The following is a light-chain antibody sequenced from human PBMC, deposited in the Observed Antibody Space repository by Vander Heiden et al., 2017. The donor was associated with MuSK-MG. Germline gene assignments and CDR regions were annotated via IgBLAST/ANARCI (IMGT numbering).Light chain of an antibody. CDR3: CSYAGSRTWV. CDR2: EVS. V-gene: IGLV2-23*02. J-gene: IGLJ3*02. Sequence: QSALTQPASVSGSPGQSITISCTGTSSDVGSYKLVSWYQQHPGKAPKLMIYEVSERPSGISSRFFGSKSGNTASLTISGLQAEDEADYYCCSYAGSRTWVFGGGTKLTV. CDR1: SSDVGSYKL.